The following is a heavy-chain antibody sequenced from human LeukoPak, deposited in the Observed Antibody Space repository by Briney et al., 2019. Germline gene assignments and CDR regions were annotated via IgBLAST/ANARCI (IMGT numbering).Heavy chain of an antibody. CDR3: AHRRYRSGSWEFGDFDY. Sequence: SGPTLVKPTQTLTLTCTFSGFSLSTSGVGVGWIRQPPGKALEWLAVIYWDNDRRYSPSLKSRLTLTKDTSKNQVIITLTNMDPENTATYYCAHRRYRSGSWEFGDFDYWGLGTLVTVSS. CDR1: GFSLSTSGVG. D-gene: IGHD3-10*01. CDR2: IYWDNDR. V-gene: IGHV2-5*02. J-gene: IGHJ4*02.